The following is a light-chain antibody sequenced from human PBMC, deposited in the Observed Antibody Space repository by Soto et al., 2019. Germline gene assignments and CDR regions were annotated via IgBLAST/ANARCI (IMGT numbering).Light chain of an antibody. CDR3: QHYNDWPPAFT. V-gene: IGKV3-15*01. CDR2: GAS. J-gene: IGKJ3*01. Sequence: EILMTQSPATLSVSPGERATLSCRASQSLSRNLAWYQQKPGQAPRLLIYGASTRASGVPARFSGSGSGTEFTLTISSLPSEDFALSYCQHYNDWPPAFTFGPGTKVDL. CDR1: QSLSRN.